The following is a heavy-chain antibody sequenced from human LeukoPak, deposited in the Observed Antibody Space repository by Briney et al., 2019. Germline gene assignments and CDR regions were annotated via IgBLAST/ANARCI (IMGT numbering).Heavy chain of an antibody. D-gene: IGHD6-6*01. J-gene: IGHJ4*02. CDR2: ITTSDGNT. Sequence: GGSLRLSCAASGFTFSSYTMSWVRQAPGKGLEWVSTITTSDGNTNYADSVKGRFTVSRDNSKNTLFLQMNSLRVEDTATYYCAGEPRQLAYWGQGTLDTVSS. CDR1: GFTFSSYT. CDR3: AGEPRQLAY. V-gene: IGHV3-23*01.